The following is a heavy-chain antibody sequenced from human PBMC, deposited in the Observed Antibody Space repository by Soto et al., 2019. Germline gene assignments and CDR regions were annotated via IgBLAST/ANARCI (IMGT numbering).Heavy chain of an antibody. CDR2: ISSSSSYI. CDR1: GFTFSNYS. CDR3: ARGIRAAAPPYLYYFDY. V-gene: IGHV3-21*01. Sequence: EVQLVESGGGLVKPGGSLRLSCAASGFTFSNYSMNWVRQAPGKGLEWVSSISSSSSYIYYADSVKGRFTISRDNAKNSLYLQMNSLRAEDTAVYYCARGIRAAAPPYLYYFDYWGQGTLVTVSS. D-gene: IGHD6-13*01. J-gene: IGHJ4*02.